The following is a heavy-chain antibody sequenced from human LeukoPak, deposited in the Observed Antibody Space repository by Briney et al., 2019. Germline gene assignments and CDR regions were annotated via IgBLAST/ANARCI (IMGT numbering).Heavy chain of an antibody. CDR2: INSDGISR. D-gene: IGHD2/OR15-2a*01. J-gene: IGHJ4*02. V-gene: IGHV3-74*01. CDR3: ARGTTGYSNSWHDF. CDR1: GFTFSTYW. Sequence: GGSLRLSCAASGFTFSTYWMHWVRQAPGKGLVWVSRINSDGISRTYADSVKGRSTISRDNAKNTLYLQMNSLRAEDTAVYYCARGTTGYSNSWHDFWGQGTLVTVSS.